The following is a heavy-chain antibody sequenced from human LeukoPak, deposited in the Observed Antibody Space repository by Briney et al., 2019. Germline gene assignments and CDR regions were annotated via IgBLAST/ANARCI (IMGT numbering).Heavy chain of an antibody. Sequence: AGGSLRLSCAASGFTFSSYAMSWVRQAPGKGLEWVSAISGSGGSTYYADSVKGRFTISRDNSKNTLYLQMNSLRAEDTAVYYCAKDRVRGTGLLGAFDIWGQGTMVTVSS. D-gene: IGHD3-10*01. CDR3: AKDRVRGTGLLGAFDI. V-gene: IGHV3-23*01. CDR2: ISGSGGST. CDR1: GFTFSSYA. J-gene: IGHJ3*02.